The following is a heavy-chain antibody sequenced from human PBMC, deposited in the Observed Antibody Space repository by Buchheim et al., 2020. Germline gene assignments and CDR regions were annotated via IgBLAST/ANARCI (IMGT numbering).Heavy chain of an antibody. V-gene: IGHV4-61*02. J-gene: IGHJ4*02. CDR1: GGSISSGSYY. CDR3: ARDNGYSSGWYDVDY. Sequence: QVQLQESGPGLVKPSQTLSPTCTVSGGSISSGSYYWSWIRQPAGKGLEWIGRIYTSGSTNYNPSLKSRVTISVDTSKNQFSLKLSSVTAADTAVYYCARDNGYSSGWYDVDYWGQGTL. CDR2: IYTSGST. D-gene: IGHD6-19*01.